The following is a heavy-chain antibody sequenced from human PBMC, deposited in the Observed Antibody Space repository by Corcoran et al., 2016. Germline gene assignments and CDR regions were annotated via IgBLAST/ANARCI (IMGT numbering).Heavy chain of an antibody. J-gene: IGHJ2*01. CDR1: GGTFSSYA. CDR3: ARDLRDGNWGEAAWYFDL. D-gene: IGHD7-27*01. Sequence: QVQLVQSGAEVKKPGSSVKVSCKASGGTFSSYAISWVRQAPGQGLEWMGGIIPIFGTANYAQKFQGRVTITADKSTSTAYMELSSLRSEDTAVYYCARDLRDGNWGEAAWYFDLWGRGTLVTVSS. CDR2: IIPIFGTA. V-gene: IGHV1-69*06.